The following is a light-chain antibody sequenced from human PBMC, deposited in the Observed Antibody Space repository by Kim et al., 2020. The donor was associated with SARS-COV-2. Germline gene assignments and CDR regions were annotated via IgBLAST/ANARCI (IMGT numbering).Light chain of an antibody. CDR3: QAWDSSTV. CDR1: KLGDKY. Sequence: SYELTQPPSVSVSPGQTASITCSGDKLGDKYACWYQQKPGQSPELVIYQDSKRPSGIPERFSGSNSGNTATLTISWTQAMDEADYYCQAWDSSTVFGTGT. CDR2: QDS. J-gene: IGLJ1*01. V-gene: IGLV3-1*01.